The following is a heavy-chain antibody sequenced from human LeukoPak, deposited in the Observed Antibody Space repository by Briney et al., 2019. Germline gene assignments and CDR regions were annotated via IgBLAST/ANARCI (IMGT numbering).Heavy chain of an antibody. D-gene: IGHD6-13*01. CDR3: ARELSRGYSSSWPHY. CDR1: VYSFSSGCY. CDR2: IYHSGST. Sequence: SETLSLTCAVSVYSFSSGCYWGWLRQPPGKGLEWIGSIYHSGSTYYNPSLKRRVTKSVDPSKTQFSLKLSPVTAADTAVYYCARELSRGYSSSWPHYWGQGTLVTVP. V-gene: IGHV4-38-2*02. J-gene: IGHJ4*02.